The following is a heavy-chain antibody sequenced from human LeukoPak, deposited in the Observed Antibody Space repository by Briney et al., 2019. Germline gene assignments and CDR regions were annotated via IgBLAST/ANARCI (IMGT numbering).Heavy chain of an antibody. CDR2: ISVSGDST. Sequence: GGTLRLSCAASGFTFSSHGMSWVRQAPGKGLGWVSAISVSGDSTYYADSVKGRFTISRDNSKNTLYLQMNSLRAEDTAVYYCAKAGAVVVVAAKYFDYWGQGTLVTVSS. CDR3: AKAGAVVVVAAKYFDY. V-gene: IGHV3-23*01. D-gene: IGHD2-15*01. J-gene: IGHJ4*02. CDR1: GFTFSSHG.